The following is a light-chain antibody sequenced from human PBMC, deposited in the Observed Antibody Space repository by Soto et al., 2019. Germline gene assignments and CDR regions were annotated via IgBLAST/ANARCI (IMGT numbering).Light chain of an antibody. Sequence: EIVLTQSPGTLSLSPGEGATLSCRASQSVANNYLAWYQQKPGQAPRLLISGAYNRATGIPDRFSGSGSGTDFTLTISRLESEDFAVYYCQHYGSSPPHTFGQGTKLEIK. CDR2: GAY. V-gene: IGKV3-20*01. CDR1: QSVANNY. CDR3: QHYGSSPPHT. J-gene: IGKJ2*01.